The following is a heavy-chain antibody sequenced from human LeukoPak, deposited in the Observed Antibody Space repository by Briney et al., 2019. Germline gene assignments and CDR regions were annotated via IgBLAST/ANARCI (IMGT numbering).Heavy chain of an antibody. J-gene: IGHJ4*02. CDR3: VKDMCPSPYSSSCYFDY. CDR2: ISWNSGSI. Sequence: GGSLRLSCAASGFTFDDYAMHWVRQAPGKGLEWVSGISWNSGSIGYADSVKGRFTISRDNSRNSLYLQMNSLRAEDTALYYCVKDMCPSPYSSSCYFDYWGQGTLVTVSS. D-gene: IGHD6-13*01. CDR1: GFTFDDYA. V-gene: IGHV3-9*01.